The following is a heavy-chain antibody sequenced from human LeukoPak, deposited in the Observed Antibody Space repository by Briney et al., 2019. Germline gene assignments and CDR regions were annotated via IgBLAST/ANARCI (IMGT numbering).Heavy chain of an antibody. CDR2: IAHDGSNQ. J-gene: IGHJ4*02. Sequence: GGSLRLSCAASGFIFNTYALHWVRQAPGKGLEWVGVIAHDGSNQYYADSVKGRFTISRDNSKNTVYLQMNSLRPEDTAVYYCARDSGYTRSWFTGHSFDYWGQGTLVTVSS. CDR1: GFIFNTYA. CDR3: ARDSGYTRSWFTGHSFDY. V-gene: IGHV3-30*04. D-gene: IGHD6-13*01.